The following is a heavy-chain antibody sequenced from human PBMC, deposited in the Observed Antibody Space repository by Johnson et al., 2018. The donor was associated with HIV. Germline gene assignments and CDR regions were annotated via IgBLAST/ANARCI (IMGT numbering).Heavy chain of an antibody. D-gene: IGHD7-27*01. Sequence: QVQLVESGGGVVPPGRSLRLSCVASGFTFSNYGMHWVRQAPGKGLEWVAAVWYDGSNKYYANSVKGRFTIFRDNSENTMYLQMNRLRADDTAVYFCTKDRTNWGYDAFDIWGQGTIVTVSS. CDR2: VWYDGSNK. J-gene: IGHJ3*02. CDR1: GFTFSNYG. CDR3: TKDRTNWGYDAFDI. V-gene: IGHV3-33*06.